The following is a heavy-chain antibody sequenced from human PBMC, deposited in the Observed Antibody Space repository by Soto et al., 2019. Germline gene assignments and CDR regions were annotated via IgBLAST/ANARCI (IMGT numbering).Heavy chain of an antibody. CDR1: GFSFSTSG. D-gene: IGHD1-26*01. V-gene: IGHV3-30*02. CDR3: AKWLRGGSFYCDF. CDR2: IRSDGSNI. J-gene: IGHJ4*02. Sequence: GVSLRLSCAASGFSFSTSGMHWVRQAPGKGLEWVAIIRSDGSNIYYADSVRGRFAVSRDNSKNTVYLQMDSLRVEDTALYYCAKWLRGGSFYCDFWVQGAMVTVSS.